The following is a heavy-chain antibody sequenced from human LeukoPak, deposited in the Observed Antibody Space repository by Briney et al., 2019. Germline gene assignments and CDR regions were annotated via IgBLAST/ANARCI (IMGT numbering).Heavy chain of an antibody. D-gene: IGHD6-19*01. CDR2: ISGSGGST. Sequence: GGSLRLSCAASGFGFTNYAMSWVRQAPGKGLEWVSVISGSGGSTYYADSVKGRFTISRDNSKNTLYLQMNSLRAEDTAVYYCAKDRTAVAGTDFDYWGQGTLVTVSS. CDR3: AKDRTAVAGTDFDY. CDR1: GFGFTNYA. J-gene: IGHJ4*02. V-gene: IGHV3-23*01.